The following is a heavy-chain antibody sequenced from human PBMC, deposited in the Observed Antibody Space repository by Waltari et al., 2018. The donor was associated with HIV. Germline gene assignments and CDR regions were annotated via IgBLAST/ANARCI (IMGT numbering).Heavy chain of an antibody. D-gene: IGHD2-15*01. Sequence: QVQLQQWGAGLLRPSEILSLTCAVYGGSFSGYYWTWIRQPPGKGLEWIGEINQSVSTNYNPSLKSRVTISIDTSKKHFSLKLSSVTAADTAVYYCARHRRIYNYYGMDVWGQGTTVTVSS. CDR2: INQSVST. V-gene: IGHV4-34*02. J-gene: IGHJ6*02. CDR1: GGSFSGYY. CDR3: ARHRRIYNYYGMDV.